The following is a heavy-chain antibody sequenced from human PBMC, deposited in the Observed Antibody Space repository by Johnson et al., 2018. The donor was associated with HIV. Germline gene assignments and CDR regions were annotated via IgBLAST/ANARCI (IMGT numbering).Heavy chain of an antibody. V-gene: IGHV3-30*04. D-gene: IGHD6-19*01. Sequence: VQLVESGGGVVQPGRSLRLSCAASGFTFSSYAMHWVRQAPGKGLEWVAVISYDGSNKYYADSVKGRFSISRDKSKDTLYLEMNSLRAEDTAVYYCAKGSGSGWLRDAFDIWGQGTMVTVSS. J-gene: IGHJ3*02. CDR1: GFTFSSYA. CDR3: AKGSGSGWLRDAFDI. CDR2: ISYDGSNK.